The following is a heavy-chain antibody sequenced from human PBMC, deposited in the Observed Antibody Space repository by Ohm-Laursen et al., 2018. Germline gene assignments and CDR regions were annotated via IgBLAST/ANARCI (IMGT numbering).Heavy chain of an antibody. CDR1: GFTFRSYA. J-gene: IGHJ4*02. CDR3: AKEGEGIFDSSYFFDY. CDR2: ITNSNGGHST. Sequence: SLRLSCAASGFTFRSYAMTWVRQAPGKGLEWVSSITNSNGGHSTNYADSVKGRFTISRDNSKNTLLLQMSWLRAEDTAVYYCAKEGEGIFDSSYFFDYWGQGALVTVSS. V-gene: IGHV3-23*01. D-gene: IGHD3-22*01.